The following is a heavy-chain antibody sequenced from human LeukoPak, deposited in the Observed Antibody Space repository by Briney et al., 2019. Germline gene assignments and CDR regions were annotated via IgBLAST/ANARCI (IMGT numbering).Heavy chain of an antibody. CDR1: GGSISSGDYY. CDR2: IYYSGST. D-gene: IGHD6-13*01. V-gene: IGHV4-30-4*01. Sequence: SQTLSLTCTVSGGSISSGDYYWSWIRQPPGKGLEWIGYIYYSGSTYYNPSLKSRVTISVDTSKNQFSLKLSSVTAADTAVYYCAVTPSYSSSWYVGYWGKGTLVTVSS. J-gene: IGHJ4*02. CDR3: AVTPSYSSSWYVGY.